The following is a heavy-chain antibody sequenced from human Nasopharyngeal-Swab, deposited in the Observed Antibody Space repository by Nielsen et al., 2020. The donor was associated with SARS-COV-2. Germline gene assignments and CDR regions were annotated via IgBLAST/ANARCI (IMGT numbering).Heavy chain of an antibody. CDR1: GYTFTGYY. CDR2: INPNSGGT. J-gene: IGHJ4*02. D-gene: IGHD1-26*01. CDR3: ARDSPVGAMDY. Sequence: ASVKVSCKASGYTFTGYYMHWVRQAPGQGIEWMGWINPNSGGTNYAQKFQGWVTMTRDTSISTAYMELSRLRSDYTAVYYCARDSPVGAMDYWGQGTLVTVSS. V-gene: IGHV1-2*04.